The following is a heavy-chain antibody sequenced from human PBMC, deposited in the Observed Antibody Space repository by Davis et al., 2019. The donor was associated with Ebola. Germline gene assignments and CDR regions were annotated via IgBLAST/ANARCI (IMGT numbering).Heavy chain of an antibody. Sequence: GESLKISCAASGFTFSTYWMNWVRQAPGKGLEWVANIKQDGSEKNYVDSVKGRFAISRDNAENSLYLQMNSLRAEDTAVYYCARALYYYGSGSYYTGGFWGQGTLVTVSS. CDR3: ARALYYYGSGSYYTGGF. CDR1: GFTFSTYW. V-gene: IGHV3-7*01. J-gene: IGHJ4*02. D-gene: IGHD3-10*01. CDR2: IKQDGSEK.